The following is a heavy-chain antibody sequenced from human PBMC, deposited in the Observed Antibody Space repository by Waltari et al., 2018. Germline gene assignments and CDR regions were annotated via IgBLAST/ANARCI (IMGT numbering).Heavy chain of an antibody. J-gene: IGHJ3*02. CDR3: ARGLGYCSSNRCFDAFDI. V-gene: IGHV4-59*01. CDR1: GGSISSYS. Sequence: QVQLQESGPGLVKPSETLSLTCTVSGGSISSYSSAWIRQPPGKGLDWIGYIYYSGTTNYDPSLKSRVTISVDTSKNQFSLKLSSVTAADTAVYYCARGLGYCSSNRCFDAFDIWGQGTMVTVSS. D-gene: IGHD2-2*01. CDR2: IYYSGTT.